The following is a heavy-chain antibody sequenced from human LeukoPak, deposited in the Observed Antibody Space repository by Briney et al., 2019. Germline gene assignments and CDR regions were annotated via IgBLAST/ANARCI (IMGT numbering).Heavy chain of an antibody. Sequence: PGGSLRLSCAVSGFTFSHSPMHWVRQAPGRGLEWVAFSSHDGTVGYYPDSVRGRFTISRDNSKNTLDLQMNSLRPDDTAVYFCARGGEHDYGETFYWKPMDVWGQGTTVTVSS. J-gene: IGHJ6*02. D-gene: IGHD4-17*01. CDR1: GFTFSHSP. V-gene: IGHV3-30-3*01. CDR3: ARGGEHDYGETFYWKPMDV. CDR2: SSHDGTVG.